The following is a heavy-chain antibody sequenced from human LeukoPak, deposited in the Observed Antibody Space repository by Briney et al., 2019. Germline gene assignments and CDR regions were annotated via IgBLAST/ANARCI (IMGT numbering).Heavy chain of an antibody. CDR1: GGSISSYY. CDR2: IYYRGST. D-gene: IGHD6-19*01. V-gene: IGHV4-59*08. CDR3: ARPLIAVAGTYFDY. Sequence: SETLSLTCTVSGGSISSYYWSWIRQPPGKGLEWIGYIYYRGSTNYNPSLKSRVTISVDTSKNQFSLKLSSVTAADTAVYYCARPLIAVAGTYFDYWGQGTLVTVSS. J-gene: IGHJ4*02.